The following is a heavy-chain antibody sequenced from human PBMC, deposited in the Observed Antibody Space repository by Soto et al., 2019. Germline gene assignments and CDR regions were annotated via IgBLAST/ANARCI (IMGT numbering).Heavy chain of an antibody. D-gene: IGHD3-3*01. CDR3: ARASYYDFWSGSVYYFDY. J-gene: IGHJ4*02. CDR2: IYYSGST. Sequence: SETLSLTCTVSGGSISSGDYYWSWIRQPPGKGLEWIGYIYYSGSTYYNPSLKSRVTISVDTSKNQFSLKLSSVTAADTAVYYCARASYYDFWSGSVYYFDYWGQGTLVTVSS. V-gene: IGHV4-30-4*01. CDR1: GGSISSGDYY.